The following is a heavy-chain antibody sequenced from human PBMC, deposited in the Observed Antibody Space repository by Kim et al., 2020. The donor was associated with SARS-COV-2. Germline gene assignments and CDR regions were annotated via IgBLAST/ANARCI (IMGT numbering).Heavy chain of an antibody. Sequence: SETLSLTCTVSGGSISSSSYYWGWIRQPPGKGLEWIGSIYYSGSTYYNPSLKSRVTISVDTSKNQFSLKLSSVTAADTAVYYCARQRGTTILGVVIRTQIDWWGEGTLGTVSA. J-gene: IGHJ4*02. CDR2: IYYSGST. CDR1: GGSISSSSYY. V-gene: IGHV4-39*01. CDR3: ARQRGTTILGVVIRTQIDW. D-gene: IGHD3-3*01.